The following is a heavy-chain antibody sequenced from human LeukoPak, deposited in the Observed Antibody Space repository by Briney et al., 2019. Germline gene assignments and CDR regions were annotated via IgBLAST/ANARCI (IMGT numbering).Heavy chain of an antibody. CDR2: ISGSGGST. D-gene: IGHD3-10*01. CDR3: AKNLWFGEYNDY. CDR1: GFTFSSYA. Sequence: GGSLILSCAASGFTFSSYAMSWVRQAPGKGLEWVSAISGSGGSTYYADSVKGRFTISRDNSKNTLYLQMSSLRAEDTAVYYCAKNLWFGEYNDYWGQGTLVTVSS. J-gene: IGHJ4*02. V-gene: IGHV3-23*01.